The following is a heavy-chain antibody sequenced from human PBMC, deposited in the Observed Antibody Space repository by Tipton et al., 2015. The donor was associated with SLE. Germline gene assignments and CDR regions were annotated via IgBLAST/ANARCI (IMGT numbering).Heavy chain of an antibody. V-gene: IGHV4-34*01. D-gene: IGHD3-10*01. CDR2: INHSGST. CDR1: GGSFSGYY. Sequence: LRLSCAVYGGSFSGYYWSWIRQPPGKGLEWIGEINHSGSTNYNPSLKSRVTISVDTSKNQFSLKLSSVTAADTAVYYCARVSYYGSGSYYPLDYWGQGTLVTVSS. CDR3: ARVSYYGSGSYYPLDY. J-gene: IGHJ4*02.